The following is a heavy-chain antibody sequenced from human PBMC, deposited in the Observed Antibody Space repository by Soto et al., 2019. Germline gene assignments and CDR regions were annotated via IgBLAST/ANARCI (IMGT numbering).Heavy chain of an antibody. Sequence: PVGSLRLSFAASGFTFSGYSVNWVRQAPGKGLEWVSYISSGSKTIYYAESVKGRFTVSRDNARNSQYLQMNNLRDEDTAVYYCAREDILGVRSFDYWGQGTLVTVSS. CDR2: ISSGSKTI. CDR3: AREDILGVRSFDY. D-gene: IGHD3-9*01. V-gene: IGHV3-48*02. CDR1: GFTFSGYS. J-gene: IGHJ4*02.